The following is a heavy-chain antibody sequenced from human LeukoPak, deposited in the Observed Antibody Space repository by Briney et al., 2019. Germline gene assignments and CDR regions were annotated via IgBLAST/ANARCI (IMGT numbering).Heavy chain of an antibody. CDR1: GFTFSSYS. D-gene: IGHD1-7*01. J-gene: IGHJ4*02. CDR3: AGSGITGTIDY. CDR2: ISSSSSYI. V-gene: IGHV3-21*01. Sequence: GGSLRLSCAASGFTFSSYSMNWVRQAPGKGLEWVSSISSSSSYIYYADSVKGRFTISRDNAKNSLYLQMNRLRAEDTAVYYCAGSGITGTIDYWGQGTLVTVSS.